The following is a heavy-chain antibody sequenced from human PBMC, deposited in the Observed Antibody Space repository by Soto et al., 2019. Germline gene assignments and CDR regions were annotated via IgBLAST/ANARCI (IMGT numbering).Heavy chain of an antibody. Sequence: GGSLRLSCAASAFTFSSYSMNWVRQPPGKGLEWVSSISSSSSYIYYADSVKGRFTISRDNAKNSLYLQMNSLRAEDTAVYYCARATLVATEADYWGQGTLVTVSS. D-gene: IGHD5-12*01. CDR3: ARATLVATEADY. V-gene: IGHV3-21*01. J-gene: IGHJ4*02. CDR2: ISSSSSYI. CDR1: AFTFSSYS.